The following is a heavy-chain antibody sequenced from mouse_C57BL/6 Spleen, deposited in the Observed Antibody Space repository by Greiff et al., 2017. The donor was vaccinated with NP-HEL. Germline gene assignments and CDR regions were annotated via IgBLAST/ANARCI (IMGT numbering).Heavy chain of an antibody. J-gene: IGHJ4*01. D-gene: IGHD2-5*01. CDR3: ARLIVGAMDY. CDR2: ISSGGSYT. CDR1: GFTFSSYG. Sequence: EVKLVESGGDLVKPGGSLKLSCAASGFTFSSYGMSWVRQTPDKRLEWVATISSGGSYTYYPDSVKGRFTISRDNAKNTLYLQMSSLKSEDTAMYYCARLIVGAMDYWGQGTSVTVSS. V-gene: IGHV5-6*01.